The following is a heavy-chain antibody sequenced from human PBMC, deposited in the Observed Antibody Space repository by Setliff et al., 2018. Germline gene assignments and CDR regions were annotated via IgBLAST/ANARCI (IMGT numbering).Heavy chain of an antibody. CDR2: NIPVLGSA. V-gene: IGHV1-69*11. D-gene: IGHD2-8*01. J-gene: IGHJ3*02. Sequence: SVKVSCKVSGGTFSNYAINWVRQAPGQGLQWMGRNIPVLGSADYAQTFQGRVTFTADESTRTAYMELSSLTSGDTAVYFCARYFSSDPFDIWGQGTLVTVSS. CDR1: GGTFSNYA. CDR3: ARYFSSDPFDI.